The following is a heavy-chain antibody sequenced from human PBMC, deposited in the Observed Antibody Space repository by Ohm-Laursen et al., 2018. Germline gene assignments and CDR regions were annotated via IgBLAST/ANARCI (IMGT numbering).Heavy chain of an antibody. J-gene: IGHJ4*02. CDR1: GGSISSYY. D-gene: IGHD3-10*01. Sequence: GTLSLTCTVSGGSISSYYWSWIRQPPGKGLEWIGYIYYSGSTNYNPSLKSRVTISVDTSKNQLSLKLSSVTAADTAVYYCATDKGSYFDYWGQGTLVTVSS. V-gene: IGHV4-59*12. CDR2: IYYSGST. CDR3: ATDKGSYFDY.